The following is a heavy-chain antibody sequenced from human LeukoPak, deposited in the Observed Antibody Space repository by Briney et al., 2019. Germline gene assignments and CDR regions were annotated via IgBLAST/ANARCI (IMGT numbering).Heavy chain of an antibody. J-gene: IGHJ4*02. V-gene: IGHV3-21*01. CDR2: ISSSSSYI. Sequence: GGSLRLSCAAPGFTFSSYSMNWVRQAPGKGLEWVSSISSSSSYIYYADSVKGRFTISRDNAKNSLYLQMNSLRAEDTAVYYYARDLGWRWLQPSYWGQGTLVTVSS. CDR3: ARDLGWRWLQPSY. D-gene: IGHD5-24*01. CDR1: GFTFSSYS.